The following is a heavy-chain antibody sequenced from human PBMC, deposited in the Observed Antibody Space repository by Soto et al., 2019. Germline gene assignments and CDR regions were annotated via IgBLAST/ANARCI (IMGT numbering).Heavy chain of an antibody. CDR3: ARGRRGYSSSWYDY. D-gene: IGHD6-13*01. V-gene: IGHV4-34*01. J-gene: IGHJ4*02. CDR1: GGSFSDYY. CDR2: INHSGST. Sequence: QVQLQQWGARLLKPSETLSLTCAVYGGSFSDYYWNWIRQPPGKGLEWIGEINHSGSTNYNPSLKSRVTISLDTSKNQFSLNLSSVTAADTAVYYCARGRRGYSSSWYDYWGQGTLVTVSS.